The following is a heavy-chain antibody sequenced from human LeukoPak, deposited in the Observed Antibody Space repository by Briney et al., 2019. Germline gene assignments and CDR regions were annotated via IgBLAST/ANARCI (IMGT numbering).Heavy chain of an antibody. V-gene: IGHV5-51*01. D-gene: IGHD4-17*01. CDR3: ARRDDYGDYNWFDP. CDR2: IYAIDADT. CDR1: GYSFTSYW. J-gene: IGHJ5*02. Sequence: GESLKISCKASGYSFTSYWIGCVRQMPAKGLEWMGLIYAIDADTRYRPSFQGQVTISADKSISTAYLQWSSLKASDTAMYYCARRDDYGDYNWFDPWGQGTLVTVSS.